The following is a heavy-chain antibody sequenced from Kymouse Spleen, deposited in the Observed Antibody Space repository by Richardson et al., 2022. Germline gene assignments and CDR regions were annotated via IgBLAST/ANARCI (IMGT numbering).Heavy chain of an antibody. Sequence: QVQLVESGGGVVQPGRSLRLSCAASGFTFSSYGMHWVRQAPGKGLEWVAVISYDGSNKYYADSVKGRFTISRDNSKNTLYLQMNSLRAEDTAVYYCAKGITGTTADYWGQGTLVTVSS. D-gene: IGHD1-7*01. CDR2: ISYDGSNK. J-gene: IGHJ4*02. V-gene: IGHV3-30*18. CDR3: AKGITGTTADY. CDR1: GFTFSSYG.